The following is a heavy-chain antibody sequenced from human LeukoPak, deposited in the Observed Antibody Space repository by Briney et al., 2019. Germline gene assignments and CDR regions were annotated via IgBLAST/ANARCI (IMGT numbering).Heavy chain of an antibody. D-gene: IGHD2-15*01. J-gene: IGHJ5*02. CDR3: AQDRCTGGSCYDPYNWFDP. Sequence: GGSLRLSCAASGFTFSSYDMSWVRQAPGKGLEWVSVISSSGATTYYADSVKGRFTISRDNSKNTLYLQMNSLRAEDTAVYYCAQDRCTGGSCYDPYNWFDPWGQGALVTVSS. CDR1: GFTFSSYD. CDR2: ISSSGATT. V-gene: IGHV3-23*01.